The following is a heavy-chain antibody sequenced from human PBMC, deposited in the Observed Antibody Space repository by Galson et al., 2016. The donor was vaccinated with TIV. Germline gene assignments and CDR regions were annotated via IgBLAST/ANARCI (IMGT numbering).Heavy chain of an antibody. CDR1: GGSISNGDYY. V-gene: IGHV4-30-4*01. J-gene: IGHJ3*01. CDR3: ARDAGTYYHAFDV. Sequence: TLSLTCAVFGGSISNGDYYWSWIRQPPGKGLEWIGYIYYSGSTKITPSLKSRLTMSVDRSRNQFSLSLYSVTAADTAVYFCARDAGTYYHAFDVWGQGTKVIVSS. CDR2: IYYSGST. D-gene: IGHD3-22*01.